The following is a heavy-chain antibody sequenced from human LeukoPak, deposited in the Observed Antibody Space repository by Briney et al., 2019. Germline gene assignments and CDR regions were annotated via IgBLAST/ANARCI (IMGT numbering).Heavy chain of an antibody. V-gene: IGHV3-23*01. J-gene: IGHJ6*02. CDR3: AKGGSVAGTGDYNYYYGMDV. CDR2: ISGSGGYT. D-gene: IGHD6-13*01. Sequence: GGSLRLSCAASGFTFSSYAMSWVRQAPGKGLEWVSVISGSGGYTHYADSVRGRFTISRDNSKNTLYLQVNSLRAEDTAVYYCAKGGSVAGTGDYNYYYGMDVWGQGTTVTVSS. CDR1: GFTFSSYA.